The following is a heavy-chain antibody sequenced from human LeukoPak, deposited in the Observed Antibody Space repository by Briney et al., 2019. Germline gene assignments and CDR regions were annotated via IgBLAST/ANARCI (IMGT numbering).Heavy chain of an antibody. J-gene: IGHJ4*02. Sequence: ASVKVSCKASGYIFITYYIHWVRQATGQGLEWMGWMNPNSGNTGYAQKFRGRVTMTRNTSISTAYMELSSLRSEDTAVYYCARAGYDYGDYSLDWGQGTLVTVSS. D-gene: IGHD4-17*01. CDR3: ARAGYDYGDYSLD. CDR1: GYIFITYY. V-gene: IGHV1-8*02. CDR2: MNPNSGNT.